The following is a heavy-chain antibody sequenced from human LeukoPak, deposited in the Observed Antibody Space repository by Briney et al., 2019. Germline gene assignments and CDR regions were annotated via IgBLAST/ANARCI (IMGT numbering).Heavy chain of an antibody. Sequence: GGSLRLSCAASGFTFSSYEVNWVRQAPGKGLEWVSYISSSGSTIYYADSVKGRFTISRDNAKNSLYLQMNSLRAEDTAVYYCARDLLWFGTYYYYGMDVWGQGTTVTVSS. CDR1: GFTFSSYE. CDR2: ISSSGSTI. CDR3: ARDLLWFGTYYYYGMDV. D-gene: IGHD3-10*01. J-gene: IGHJ6*02. V-gene: IGHV3-48*03.